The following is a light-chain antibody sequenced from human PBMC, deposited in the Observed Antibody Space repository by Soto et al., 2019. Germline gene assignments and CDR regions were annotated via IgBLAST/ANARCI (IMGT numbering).Light chain of an antibody. CDR2: TND. CDR3: AAWDDSLRGFV. CDR1: SSNIGTNS. Sequence: QSVLTQPPSASGTPGLRVTISCSGSSSNIGTNSVNWYQQVPGAAPDLLIHTNDQRPSGVPDRFSASKSGASASLAISGLQSEDEADYYCAAWDDSLRGFVFGTGTKGTVL. J-gene: IGLJ1*01. V-gene: IGLV1-44*01.